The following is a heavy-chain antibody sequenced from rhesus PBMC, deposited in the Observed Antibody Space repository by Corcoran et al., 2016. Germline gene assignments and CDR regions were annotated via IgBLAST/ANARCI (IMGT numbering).Heavy chain of an antibody. CDR2: IYGSSTST. Sequence: QVQLQASGPGVVQPSETLSLPFAVSGGSITARSLWRWIRQPPGKGLDGIGYIYGSSTSTNYNPSLKSRVTISKDTSKNQFSLKLSSVTAADTAVYYCARGYSSGWKDYWGQGVLVTVSS. V-gene: IGHV4S10*01. D-gene: IGHD6-31*01. J-gene: IGHJ4*01. CDR3: ARGYSSGWKDY. CDR1: GGSITARSL.